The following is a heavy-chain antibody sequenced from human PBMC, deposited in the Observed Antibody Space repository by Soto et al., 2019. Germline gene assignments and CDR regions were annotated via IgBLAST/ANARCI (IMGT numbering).Heavy chain of an antibody. Sequence: EVQLVESGGGLVKPGGSLRLSCAASGFTVSSNYMSWVRQAPGKGLEWVSVIYSGGSTYYADSVKGRFTISRDNSKNTLYLQMNSLRAEDTAVYYCARDLTVTGVGFDYWGQGTLVTVSS. V-gene: IGHV3-66*01. CDR3: ARDLTVTGVGFDY. D-gene: IGHD4-17*01. J-gene: IGHJ4*02. CDR2: IYSGGST. CDR1: GFTVSSNY.